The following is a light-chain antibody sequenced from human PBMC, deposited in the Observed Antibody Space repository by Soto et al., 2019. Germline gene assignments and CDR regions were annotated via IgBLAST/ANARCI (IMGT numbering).Light chain of an antibody. Sequence: DIQMTQSPSSVSASVGDRVTITCRASQDISNWLAWYQQKPGKAPKLLIYAAFNLQSGVPSRFSGSRSGTDFTLTISSLQPEDFATYYCQQANSFPPITFGPGTKVDFK. CDR3: QQANSFPPIT. J-gene: IGKJ3*01. CDR1: QDISNW. V-gene: IGKV1D-12*01. CDR2: AAF.